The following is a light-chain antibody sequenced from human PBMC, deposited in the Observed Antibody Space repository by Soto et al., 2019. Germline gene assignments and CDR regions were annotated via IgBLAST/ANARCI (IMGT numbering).Light chain of an antibody. V-gene: IGKV3-15*01. J-gene: IGKJ1*01. CDR2: GAS. CDR3: QQYKNWWT. Sequence: EIVMTQSPATLSVSPGERATLSCRASQSVNSNLAWYQQKPGQAPRLLISGASTRATGIPARFSGSGSETEFTLPISSLQSEDFAVYYCQQYKNWWTFGQGTKVEMK. CDR1: QSVNSN.